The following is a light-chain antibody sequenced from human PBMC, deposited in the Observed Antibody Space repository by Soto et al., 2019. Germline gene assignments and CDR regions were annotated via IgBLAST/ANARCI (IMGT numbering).Light chain of an antibody. Sequence: IKMTQSPSTLSASVGDRVTITFRASQTISSWLAWYQRKPGKAPILLIYDASTLERGVPSRFSGTGSGTEFTLSIDSLQPDDFATYYCQHYNSYSEAFGQGTKVDIK. CDR3: QHYNSYSEA. CDR1: QTISSW. J-gene: IGKJ1*01. CDR2: DAS. V-gene: IGKV1-5*01.